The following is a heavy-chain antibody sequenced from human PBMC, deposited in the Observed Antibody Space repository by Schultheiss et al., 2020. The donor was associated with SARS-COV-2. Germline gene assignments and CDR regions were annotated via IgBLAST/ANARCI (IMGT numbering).Heavy chain of an antibody. CDR2: INSDGSST. CDR1: GFTFSSYW. Sequence: GGSLRLSCAASGFTFSSYWMHWVRQAPGKGLVWVSRINSDGSSTSYADSVKGRFTISRDNAKNTLYLQMNSLRAEDTAVYYCAKLESMSGGRYFDYWGQGTLVTVSS. CDR3: AKLESMSGGRYFDY. V-gene: IGHV3-74*01. J-gene: IGHJ4*02. D-gene: IGHD2-8*02.